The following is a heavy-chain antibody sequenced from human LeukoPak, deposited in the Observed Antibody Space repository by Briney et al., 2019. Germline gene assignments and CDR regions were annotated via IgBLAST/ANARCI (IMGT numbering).Heavy chain of an antibody. V-gene: IGHV1-3*01. D-gene: IGHD1/OR15-1a*01. J-gene: IGHJ4*02. CDR1: GYTFTSYA. CDR3: ARDSGSANNDY. CDR2: ISAGNGNT. Sequence: GASVKVSCKASGYTFTSYAIHWVRQAPGQRLEWMGWISAGNGNTKYSQNFQGIVTFISNSSATTAFMELSSMRAEDAAVYYCARDSGSANNDYWGQGTLVTVSS.